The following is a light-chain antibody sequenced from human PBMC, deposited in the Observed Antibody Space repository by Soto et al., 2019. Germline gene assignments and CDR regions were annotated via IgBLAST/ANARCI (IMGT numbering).Light chain of an antibody. CDR2: KAS. J-gene: IGKJ1*01. Sequence: DIQLTQSPSTLSASVGDRVTITCRASRSIINWLAWYQQKSRKGPKLLIYKASNLQTGVPSRFSGSGYGTEFTLTISSLQPDDVATYYCQQYSDHWTFGQGTKVEIK. V-gene: IGKV1-5*03. CDR1: RSIINW. CDR3: QQYSDHWT.